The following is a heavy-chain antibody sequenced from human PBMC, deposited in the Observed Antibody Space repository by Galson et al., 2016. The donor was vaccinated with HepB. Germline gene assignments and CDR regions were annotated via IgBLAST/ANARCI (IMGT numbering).Heavy chain of an antibody. D-gene: IGHD2/OR15-2a*01. J-gene: IGHJ4*02. CDR3: ARSPSMSGYGYYDY. CDR2: ISAYNHNT. CDR1: GYTFTSYG. V-gene: IGHV1-18*01. Sequence: SCKASGYTFTSYGISWVRQAPGQGLEWMGWISAYNHNTHYAQNLQDRVTLTTESSTRTAYMELRSLRSDDTAVYYCARSPSMSGYGYYDYWGQGTLVTVSS.